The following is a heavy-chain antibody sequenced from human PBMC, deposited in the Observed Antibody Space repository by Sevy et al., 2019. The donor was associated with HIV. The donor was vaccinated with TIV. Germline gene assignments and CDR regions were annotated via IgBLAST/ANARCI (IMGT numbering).Heavy chain of an antibody. Sequence: GGSLRLSCAASGFTFSSYAMHWVRQAPGKGLEWVAVISYDGSNKYYAYSVKGRFTISRDNSKNTLYLQMNSLRAEDTAVYYCARGLWFGELGGWFDPWGQGTLVTVSS. V-gene: IGHV3-30-3*01. CDR2: ISYDGSNK. D-gene: IGHD3-10*01. CDR1: GFTFSSYA. J-gene: IGHJ5*02. CDR3: ARGLWFGELGGWFDP.